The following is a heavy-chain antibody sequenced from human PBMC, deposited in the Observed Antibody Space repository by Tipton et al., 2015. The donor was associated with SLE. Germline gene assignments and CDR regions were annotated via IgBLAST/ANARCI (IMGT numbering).Heavy chain of an antibody. D-gene: IGHD3-16*01. CDR1: GGSISSSSNY. V-gene: IGHV4-39*01. Sequence: TLSLTCTVSGGSISSSSNYWGWIRQPPGKGLEWIGSIYYSGSTYYNPSLKSRVTKSVDTSKNQFSLKLSSVTAADTAVYYCARHGTPLGPRVDYWGQGTLVTVSS. J-gene: IGHJ4*02. CDR3: ARHGTPLGPRVDY. CDR2: IYYSGST.